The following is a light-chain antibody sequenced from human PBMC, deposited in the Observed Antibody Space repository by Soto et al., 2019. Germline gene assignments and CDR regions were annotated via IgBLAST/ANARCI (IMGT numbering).Light chain of an antibody. J-gene: IGKJ5*01. V-gene: IGKV1-39*01. Sequence: DIHSTQSPSSLSASVGDRVTITSLASQTITTYLSWFQQKPGKAPKLLVYGASSLQSGVPSRFSGSGSGTEFTLTISSLQSEDFATYYCQQSHTTPLTFGQGTRLEIK. CDR2: GAS. CDR1: QTITTY. CDR3: QQSHTTPLT.